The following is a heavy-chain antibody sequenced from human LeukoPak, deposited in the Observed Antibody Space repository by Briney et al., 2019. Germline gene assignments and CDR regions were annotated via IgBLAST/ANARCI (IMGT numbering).Heavy chain of an antibody. V-gene: IGHV1-2*02. CDR3: ARRAGTGGYYYYYMDV. Sequence: ASVKVSCKASGYTFTGYYMHWVRQAPGQGLEWMGWINPNSGGTSYAQNFQGRVTMTRDTSISTAYMELSRLRSDDTAVYYCARRAGTGGYYYYYMDVWGKGTTVTVSS. CDR2: INPNSGGT. J-gene: IGHJ6*03. CDR1: GYTFTGYY. D-gene: IGHD6-19*01.